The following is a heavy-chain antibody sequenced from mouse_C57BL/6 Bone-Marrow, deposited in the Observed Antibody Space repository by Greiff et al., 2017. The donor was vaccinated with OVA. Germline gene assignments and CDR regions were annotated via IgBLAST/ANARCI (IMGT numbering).Heavy chain of an antibody. V-gene: IGHV1-63*01. Sequence: QVQLQQSGAELVRPGTSVKMSCKASGYTFTNYWIGWAKQRPGHGLEWIGDIYPGGGYTNYNEKFKGKDTLTADKSSSTAYMQFSSLTSEDSAIYYCARQTVLYQYAMDYWGQGTSVTVSS. CDR1: GYTFTNYW. CDR3: ARQTVLYQYAMDY. D-gene: IGHD2-12*01. CDR2: IYPGGGYT. J-gene: IGHJ4*01.